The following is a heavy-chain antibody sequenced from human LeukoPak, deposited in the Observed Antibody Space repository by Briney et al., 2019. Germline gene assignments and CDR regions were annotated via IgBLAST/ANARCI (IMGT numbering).Heavy chain of an antibody. CDR2: ISGSGGST. V-gene: IGHV3-23*01. CDR3: AKGPRAANLMNWFDP. CDR1: GFTFSSYA. J-gene: IGHJ5*02. D-gene: IGHD2-15*01. Sequence: GGSLRLSCAASGFTFSSYAMSWVRQAPGKGLEWLSSISGSGGSTYYADSVKGRFTISRDNSKNTLYLQMNSLRAEDTAVYYCAKGPRAANLMNWFDPWGQGTLVTVSS.